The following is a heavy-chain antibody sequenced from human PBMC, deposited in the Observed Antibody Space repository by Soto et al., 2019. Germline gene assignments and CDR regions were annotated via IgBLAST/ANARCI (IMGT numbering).Heavy chain of an antibody. D-gene: IGHD2-2*02. CDR3: ARDQGYCSSASCYTGGEYNWFDP. CDR1: GYTLTGYD. Sequence: ASVKVSCKSSGYTLTGYDMHWVRQAPGQGLEWMGGINPNSGGTNYAQKFQGWVTMTRDTSISTAYMELSRLRSDDTAVYYCARDQGYCSSASCYTGGEYNWFDPWGQGTLVTVSS. V-gene: IGHV1-2*04. CDR2: INPNSGGT. J-gene: IGHJ5*02.